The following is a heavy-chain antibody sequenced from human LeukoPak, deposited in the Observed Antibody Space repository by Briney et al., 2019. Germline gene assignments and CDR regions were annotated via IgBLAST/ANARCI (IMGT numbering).Heavy chain of an antibody. J-gene: IGHJ6*03. Sequence: SETLSLTCTVSGGSISSYYWSWIRQPPGKGLEWIGRVFTSGIISGNTNYNPSLKSRVTMSVDSSKNQFSLKLRSVTAADTAVYYCATSGYSSGWYRLGYYYMDVWGKGTMVTISS. V-gene: IGHV4-4*07. CDR1: GGSISSYY. D-gene: IGHD6-13*01. CDR3: ATSGYSSGWYRLGYYYMDV. CDR2: VFTSGIISGNT.